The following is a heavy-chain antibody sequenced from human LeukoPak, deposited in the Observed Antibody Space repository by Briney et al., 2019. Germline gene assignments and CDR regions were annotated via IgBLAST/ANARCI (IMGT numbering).Heavy chain of an antibody. V-gene: IGHV1-8*03. D-gene: IGHD2-2*01. CDR3: ARGACSSTSCYLDYYYYMDV. CDR2: MNPNSGNT. Sequence: ASVKVSCKASGYTFTSYDINWVRQATGQGLEWMGWMNPNSGNTGYAQKFQGRVTITRNTSISTAYMELSSLRSEDMAVYYCARGACSSTSCYLDYYYYMDVWGKGTTVTASS. CDR1: GYTFTSYD. J-gene: IGHJ6*03.